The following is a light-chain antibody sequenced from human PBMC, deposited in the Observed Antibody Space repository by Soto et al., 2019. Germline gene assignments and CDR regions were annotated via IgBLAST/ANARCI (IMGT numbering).Light chain of an antibody. CDR1: QSLSGN. CDR2: RAS. V-gene: IGKV3D-15*01. Sequence: EIVMTQSPATLAVSPGETATLSCKASQSLSGNLAWYQQKPGQAPRLLIFRASTRATGIPDRFSGSGSGTDFTLTISRLDPEDFAVYYCQQYGSSASFGQGTKVDI. J-gene: IGKJ1*01. CDR3: QQYGSSAS.